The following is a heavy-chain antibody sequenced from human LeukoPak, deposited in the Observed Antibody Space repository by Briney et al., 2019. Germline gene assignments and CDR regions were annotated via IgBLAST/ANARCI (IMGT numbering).Heavy chain of an antibody. V-gene: IGHV1-58*02. CDR3: AAVPWGVATITLIDY. D-gene: IGHD5-12*01. Sequence: SVKVSCKASGFTFTSSAMQWVRQARGQRLEWIGWIVVGSGNTNYAQKFQERVTITRDMSTSTAYMELSSLRSEDPAVYYCAAVPWGVATITLIDYWGQGTLVTVSS. CDR1: GFTFTSSA. J-gene: IGHJ4*02. CDR2: IVVGSGNT.